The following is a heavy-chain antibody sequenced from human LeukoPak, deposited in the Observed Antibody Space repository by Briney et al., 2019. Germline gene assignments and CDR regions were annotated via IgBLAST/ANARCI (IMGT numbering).Heavy chain of an antibody. Sequence: SETLSLTCTVSGDSISSSDYYWGWIRQPPGKGLEWIGSIYSSGNIYYNPSLKSRVTISLDTSNNQISLRLFSVSAADTAVYYCARGRYNSKTDFDYWGQGTLVTVSS. CDR3: ARGRYNSKTDFDY. D-gene: IGHD3-16*02. CDR2: IYSSGNI. J-gene: IGHJ4*02. CDR1: GDSISSSDYY. V-gene: IGHV4-39*07.